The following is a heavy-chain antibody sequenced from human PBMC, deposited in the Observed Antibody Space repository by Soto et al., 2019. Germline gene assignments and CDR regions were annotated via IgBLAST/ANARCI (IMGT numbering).Heavy chain of an antibody. J-gene: IGHJ6*02. D-gene: IGHD6-13*01. CDR2: INPNSGGT. CDR3: ARDTYGIAAAGNVSDDYGMDV. V-gene: IGHV1-2*04. CDR1: GYTFTGYY. Sequence: QVQLVQSGAEVKKPGASVKVSCKASGYTFTGYYMHWVRQAPGQGLEWMGWINPNSGGTNYAQKFQGWVTMTRDTSISTSYMELSRLRSDDTAVYYCARDTYGIAAAGNVSDDYGMDVWGQGTTVTVSS.